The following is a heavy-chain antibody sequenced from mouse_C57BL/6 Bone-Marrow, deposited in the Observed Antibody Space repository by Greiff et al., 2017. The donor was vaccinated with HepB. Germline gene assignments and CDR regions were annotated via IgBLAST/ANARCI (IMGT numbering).Heavy chain of an antibody. J-gene: IGHJ2*01. D-gene: IGHD2-12*01. V-gene: IGHV1-64*01. Sequence: QVQLQQPGAELVKPGASVKLSCKASGYNFTSYWMHWVKQRPGQGLEWIGMIHPNSGSTKYNEKFKSKATLTVDKSASTAYMQLRSLTSEDSAVYYCAREDLRLLFDYWGQGTTLTVSS. CDR1: GYNFTSYW. CDR2: IHPNSGST. CDR3: AREDLRLLFDY.